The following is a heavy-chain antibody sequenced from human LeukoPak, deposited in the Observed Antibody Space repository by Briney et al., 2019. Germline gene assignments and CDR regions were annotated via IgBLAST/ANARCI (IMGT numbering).Heavy chain of an antibody. Sequence: GGSLRLSCAASGFTFSSYAMSWVRQAPGKGLEWVSAISGSGGSTYSADSVKGRFTISRDNSKNTLFLQMNSLTAEDTAVYYCAKDWEVLLWFGEFSYFDYWGQGTLVTVSS. CDR2: ISGSGGST. CDR1: GFTFSSYA. V-gene: IGHV3-23*01. J-gene: IGHJ4*02. CDR3: AKDWEVLLWFGEFSYFDY. D-gene: IGHD3-10*01.